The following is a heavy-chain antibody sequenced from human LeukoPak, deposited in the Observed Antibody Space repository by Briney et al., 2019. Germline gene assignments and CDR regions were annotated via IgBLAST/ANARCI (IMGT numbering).Heavy chain of an antibody. D-gene: IGHD3-16*01. CDR1: GYTFTSYH. J-gene: IGHJ4*02. CDR3: ARGFLDDYVWGSWLDY. V-gene: IGHV1-3*01. Sequence: ASVKVSCKASGYTFTSYHMHWVRQASGQRLEWMGWINAGNGNTKYSQKFQGRVTITRDTSASTAYMELSSLRSEDTAVYYCARGFLDDYVWGSWLDYWGQGTLVTVSS. CDR2: INAGNGNT.